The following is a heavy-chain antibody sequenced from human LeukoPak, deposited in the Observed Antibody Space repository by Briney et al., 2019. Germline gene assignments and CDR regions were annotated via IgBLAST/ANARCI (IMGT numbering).Heavy chain of an antibody. D-gene: IGHD5-18*01. CDR3: ARALSRGYSYGYYNYYYMDV. CDR2: IYYSGST. Sequence: PSETLSLTCTVSGGSISSYYWSRIRQPPGKGLEWIGYIYYSGSTNYNPSLKSRVTISVDTSKNQFSLKLSSVTAADTAVYYCARALSRGYSYGYYNYYYMDVWGKGTTVTVSS. CDR1: GGSISSYY. V-gene: IGHV4-59*01. J-gene: IGHJ6*03.